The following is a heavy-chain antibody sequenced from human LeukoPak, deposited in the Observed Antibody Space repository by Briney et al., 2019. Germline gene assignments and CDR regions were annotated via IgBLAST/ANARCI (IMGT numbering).Heavy chain of an antibody. V-gene: IGHV4-31*03. Sequence: SETLSLTCTVSGGSISSGGYYWSWIRQHPGKGLEWIGYIYYSGSTYYNPSLKSRVTISVDTSKNQFSLKLSSVTAADTAVYYCARGGPPGKTSIFGVVIKNPYYFDYWGQGTLVTVSS. CDR1: GGSISSGGYY. J-gene: IGHJ4*02. CDR3: ARGGPPGKTSIFGVVIKNPYYFDY. D-gene: IGHD3-3*01. CDR2: IYYSGST.